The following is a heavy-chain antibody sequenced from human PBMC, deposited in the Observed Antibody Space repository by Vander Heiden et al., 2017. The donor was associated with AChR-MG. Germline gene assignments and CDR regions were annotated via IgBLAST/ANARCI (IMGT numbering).Heavy chain of an antibody. CDR3: ASRVRLWFGEKKGYFDY. V-gene: IGHV4-34*01. CDR1: GGSFSGYY. CDR2: INHSGST. J-gene: IGHJ4*02. D-gene: IGHD3-10*01. Sequence: QVQLQQWGAGLLKPSETLSLTCAVYGGSFSGYYWSWIRQPPGKGLEWIGEINHSGSTNYNPSLKSRVTISVDTSKNQFSLKLSSVTAADTAVYYCASRVRLWFGEKKGYFDYWGQGTLVTVSS.